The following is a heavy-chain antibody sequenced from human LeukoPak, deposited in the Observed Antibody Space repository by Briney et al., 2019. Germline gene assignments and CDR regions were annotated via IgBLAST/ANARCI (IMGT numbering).Heavy chain of an antibody. J-gene: IGHJ6*03. V-gene: IGHV3-48*03. CDR1: GFTFSSYE. CDR3: ARDRSMAAAGHYYYYYYMDV. CDR2: ISSSGSTI. D-gene: IGHD6-13*01. Sequence: PGGSLRLSCAASGFTFSSYEMTWVRRAPGKGLEWVSYISSSGSTIYYADSVKGRFTISRDNAKNSLYLQMNSLRAEDTAVYYCARDRSMAAAGHYYYYYYMDVWAKGTTVTASS.